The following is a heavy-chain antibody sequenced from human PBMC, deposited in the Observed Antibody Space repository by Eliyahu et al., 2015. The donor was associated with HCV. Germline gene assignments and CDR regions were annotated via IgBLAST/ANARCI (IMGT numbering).Heavy chain of an antibody. CDR2: IIPIFGTA. V-gene: IGHV1-69*01. J-gene: IGHJ6*02. CDR1: GGTFSSYA. Sequence: EVKKPGSSVKVSCKASGGTFSSYAISWVRQAPGQGLEWMGGIIPIFGTANYAQKFQGRVTITADESTSTAYMELSSLRSEDTAVYYCARETRDGDDYSNYHTYYYYYGMDVWGQGTTVTVSS. D-gene: IGHD4-11*01. CDR3: ARETRDGDDYSNYHTYYYYYGMDV.